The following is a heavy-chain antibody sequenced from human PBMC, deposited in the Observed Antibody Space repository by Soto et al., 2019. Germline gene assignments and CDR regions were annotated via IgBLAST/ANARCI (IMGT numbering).Heavy chain of an antibody. CDR2: IRPNDGHT. V-gene: IGHV1-18*01. CDR1: GYTFTSYG. D-gene: IGHD4-4*01. Sequence: ASLKVSCKGLGYTFTSYGISWVRQAPGQGLEWMGWIRPNDGHTNYAQKFQDRVTMTRDTSTTTVYMDLRSLGSDDTAVYYCAIIGSGDYSDFDYWGQGTLVTVSS. CDR3: AIIGSGDYSDFDY. J-gene: IGHJ4*02.